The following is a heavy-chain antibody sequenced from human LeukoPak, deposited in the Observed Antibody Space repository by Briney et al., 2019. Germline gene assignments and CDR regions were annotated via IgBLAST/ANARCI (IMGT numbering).Heavy chain of an antibody. D-gene: IGHD2-15*01. Sequence: PSETLSLTCAVYGGSFSGYYWSWIRQPPGKGLEWIGEINHSGSTNYNPSLKSRVTISVDTSKNQFSLKLSPVTAADTAVYYCARLARVGYCSGGSCRYFQHWGQGTLVTVSS. V-gene: IGHV4-34*01. CDR2: INHSGST. J-gene: IGHJ1*01. CDR3: ARLARVGYCSGGSCRYFQH. CDR1: GGSFSGYY.